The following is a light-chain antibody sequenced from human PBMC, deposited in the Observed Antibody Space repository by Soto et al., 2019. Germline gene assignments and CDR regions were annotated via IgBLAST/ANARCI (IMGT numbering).Light chain of an antibody. J-gene: IGKJ1*01. Sequence: DIQMTQSPSTLSASVGDRVTITCRASQSISSWLAWYQQKPGTAPKVLIYHASNLQSGVPSRFSGSGSGTEFTLTMNSLHPADSETHHSQQHKSYTFGQGTKVDIK. CDR3: QQHKSYT. V-gene: IGKV1-5*01. CDR1: QSISSW. CDR2: HAS.